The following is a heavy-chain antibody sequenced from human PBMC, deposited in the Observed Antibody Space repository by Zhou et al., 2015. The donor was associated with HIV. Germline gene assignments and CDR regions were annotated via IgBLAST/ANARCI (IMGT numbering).Heavy chain of an antibody. J-gene: IGHJ3*02. CDR2: IIPIFGTA. CDR3: ARGGARTTGTTGAFDI. Sequence: QVQLVQSGAEVKKPGSSVKVSCKASGGTFSSYAISWVRQAPGQGLEWMGGIIPIFGTANYAQKFQGRVTITADESTSTAYMELSSLRSEDTAVYYCARGGARTTGTTGAFDIWGQGTMVTVSS. V-gene: IGHV1-69*12. CDR1: GGTFSSYA. D-gene: IGHD1-1*01.